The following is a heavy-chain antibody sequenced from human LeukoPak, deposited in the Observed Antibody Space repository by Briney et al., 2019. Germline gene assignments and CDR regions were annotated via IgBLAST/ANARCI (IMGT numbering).Heavy chain of an antibody. CDR1: GASISRGSYY. Sequence: SQTLSLTCSVSGASISRGSYYWRWLRQPAGRGLEWIGRIYTSGDTNYNPSLESRVTISVDTSQNQLSLRLTSVTVADTAIYYCARESCNGASCFRAEGFYYFYMDVWGKGTTVTVSS. D-gene: IGHD2-2*01. V-gene: IGHV4-61*02. J-gene: IGHJ6*03. CDR2: IYTSGDT. CDR3: ARESCNGASCFRAEGFYYFYMDV.